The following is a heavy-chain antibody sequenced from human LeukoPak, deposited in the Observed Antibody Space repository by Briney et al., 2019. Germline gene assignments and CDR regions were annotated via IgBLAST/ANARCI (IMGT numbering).Heavy chain of an antibody. CDR3: ARDRIRAVAGSGYFDY. V-gene: IGHV3-74*01. D-gene: IGHD6-19*01. CDR2: INSDGSST. J-gene: IGHJ4*02. Sequence: GGSLRLSCAASGFTFSSYWMHWVRQAPGKGLVWVSRINSDGSSTSYADSVKGRVTISRDNSKNTLYLQMNSLRAEDTAVYYCARDRIRAVAGSGYFDYWGQGTLVTVSS. CDR1: GFTFSSYW.